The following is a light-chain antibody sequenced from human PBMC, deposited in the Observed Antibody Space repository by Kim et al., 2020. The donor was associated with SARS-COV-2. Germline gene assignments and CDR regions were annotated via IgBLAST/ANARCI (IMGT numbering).Light chain of an antibody. CDR3: SSRDISGNHLV. J-gene: IGLJ3*02. CDR1: SLRSYH. Sequence: SSELTQDPAVSVALGQTVRITCQGDSLRSYHATWYQQKPGQAPLLVIYDKNKWPSGIPDRFSGSSLGTTASLTLTGAQAGDEADYYCSSRDISGNHLVFGGGTQRTGL. V-gene: IGLV3-19*01. CDR2: DKN.